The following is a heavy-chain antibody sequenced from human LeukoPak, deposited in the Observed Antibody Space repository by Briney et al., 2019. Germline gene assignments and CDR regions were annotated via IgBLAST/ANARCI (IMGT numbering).Heavy chain of an antibody. CDR1: ESNLGTYA. D-gene: IGHD3-22*01. V-gene: IGHV3-23*01. J-gene: IGHJ4*02. Sequence: GGSLRLSCGAPESNLGTYAVTWVRQVPGKGLEWGSGMCVGGLSTYYARSVKGRFTISRDNSKNTLYLQMNSLRAEDTAIYYCAKDRPNYYDSSGHYYRRDGDYWGQGTLVTVSS. CDR3: AKDRPNYYDSSGHYYRRDGDY. CDR2: MCVGGLST.